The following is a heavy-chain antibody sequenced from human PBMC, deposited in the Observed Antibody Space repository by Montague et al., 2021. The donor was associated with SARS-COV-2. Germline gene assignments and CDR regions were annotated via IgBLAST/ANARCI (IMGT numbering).Heavy chain of an antibody. J-gene: IGHJ4*02. CDR1: GFTFSDYY. V-gene: IGHV3-11*01. Sequence: SLRLSCAASGFTFSDYYLNWIRQAPGKGLERVSYISSSGITKYYADSVKGRFTISRDNAKKSLYLQMNSLRAEDTAVYYCAAGYYVWGSYRSFDYWGQGTLLTVSS. D-gene: IGHD3-16*02. CDR2: ISSSGITK. CDR3: AAGYYVWGSYRSFDY.